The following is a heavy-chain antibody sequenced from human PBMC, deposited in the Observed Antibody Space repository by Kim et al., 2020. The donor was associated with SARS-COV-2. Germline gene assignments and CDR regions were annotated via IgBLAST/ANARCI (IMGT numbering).Heavy chain of an antibody. J-gene: IGHJ4*02. CDR3: ATNGGCYRLDH. CDR1: GFSFSSSW. CDR2: INGGGNRA. Sequence: GGSLRLSCTVSGFSFSSSWMTWVRQSPGKGLEWVANINGGGNRAEYVDSMKGRLTISRDNANNSLYLQLITLTAEDTAVYYCATNGGCYRLDHWGRGTLV. D-gene: IGHD2-15*01. V-gene: IGHV3-7*01.